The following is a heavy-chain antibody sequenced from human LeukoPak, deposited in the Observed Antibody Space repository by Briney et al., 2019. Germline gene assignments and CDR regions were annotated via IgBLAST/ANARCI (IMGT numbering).Heavy chain of an antibody. D-gene: IGHD1-7*01. V-gene: IGHV3-74*01. CDR2: MNGEGTTI. J-gene: IGHJ4*02. CDR3: ATARNFRFEY. CDR1: GLTFRTTW. Sequence: GGSLRLSCATSGLTFRTTWMHWVRQAPGKGLMWVSRMNGEGTTIDYADSVKGRFTVSRDYAKNALFLQMNNLRTEDTALYFCATARNFRFEYWGQGSLVIVSA.